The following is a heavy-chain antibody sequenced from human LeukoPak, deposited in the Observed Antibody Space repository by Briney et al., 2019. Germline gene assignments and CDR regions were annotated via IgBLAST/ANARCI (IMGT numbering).Heavy chain of an antibody. CDR3: ARGLRYSNGAPMDV. V-gene: IGHV3-48*01. J-gene: IGHJ6*04. CDR1: GFTFSSYS. CDR2: ISSSSSTM. D-gene: IGHD4-11*01. Sequence: GGSLRLSCAASGFTFSSYSMNWVRQAPGKGLEWVSYISSSSSTMYYADSVKGRFTISRDNAKNSLYLQMNSLRAEDTAVYYCARGLRYSNGAPMDVWGKGTTVTVSS.